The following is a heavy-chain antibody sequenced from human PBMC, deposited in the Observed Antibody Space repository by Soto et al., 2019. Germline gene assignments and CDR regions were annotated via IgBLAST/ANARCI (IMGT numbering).Heavy chain of an antibody. CDR1: GYTFTDYG. CDR2: ISTYNGNT. Sequence: QVQLVQSGDEVKKPGASVKVSCKASGYTFTDYGISWVRQAPGQGLEWMGWISTYNGNTIYAQKIQGRVTMTTDTSTSTAYVELRSLRSDDTAVYYCAREEGISDWHAFDYWGQGTLVTVSS. CDR3: AREEGISDWHAFDY. D-gene: IGHD6-19*01. V-gene: IGHV1-18*04. J-gene: IGHJ4*02.